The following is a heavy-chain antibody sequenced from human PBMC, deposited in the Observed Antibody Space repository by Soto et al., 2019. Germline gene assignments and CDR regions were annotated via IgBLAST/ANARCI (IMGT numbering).Heavy chain of an antibody. CDR3: AKVVVGAPRHPDFDS. Sequence: SETLSLTCTVPGGSINNGDYFWVWIRHPPGKGLEWIGSVYHSGTTNYNPSLKSRVTISVDTSKNQFSLNLRSVTAADTAVYYCAKVVVGAPRHPDFDSWGQGTLVTVSS. CDR1: GGSINNGDYF. D-gene: IGHD2-15*01. V-gene: IGHV4-39*01. J-gene: IGHJ4*02. CDR2: VYHSGTT.